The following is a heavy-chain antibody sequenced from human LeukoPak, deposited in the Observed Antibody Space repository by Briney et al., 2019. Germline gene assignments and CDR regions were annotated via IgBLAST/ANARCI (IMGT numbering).Heavy chain of an antibody. CDR3: ARDLSWWSKYYFDY. CDR1: GFTFSSYG. CDR2: IWYDGSNK. Sequence: GGSLRLSCAASGFTFSSYGMHWVRQAPGKGLEWVAVIWYDGSNKYYADSVKGRFTISRDNSKNTLYLQTNSLRAEDTAVYYCARDLSWWSKYYFDYWGQGTLVTVSS. J-gene: IGHJ4*02. D-gene: IGHD2-21*01. V-gene: IGHV3-33*01.